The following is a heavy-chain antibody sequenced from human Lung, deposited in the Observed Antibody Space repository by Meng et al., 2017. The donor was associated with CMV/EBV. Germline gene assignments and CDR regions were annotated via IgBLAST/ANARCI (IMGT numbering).Heavy chain of an antibody. CDR3: GRGRGLTTDDY. Sequence: GGSLRLXYAASGFTFSSYWMHWVRQAPGKGLVWVSRINSDGSSTSYADSVKGRFTISRDNAKNTLYLQMNSLRAEDTAVYYCGRGRGLTTDDYWGQGTVVTVYS. J-gene: IGHJ4*02. CDR2: INSDGSST. V-gene: IGHV3-74*01. CDR1: GFTFSSYW. D-gene: IGHD4-11*01.